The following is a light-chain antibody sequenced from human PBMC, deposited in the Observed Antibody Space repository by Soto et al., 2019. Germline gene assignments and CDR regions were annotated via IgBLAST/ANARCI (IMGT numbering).Light chain of an antibody. Sequence: EIVMTQSPATLSVSPGERATLSCRASQSVSINLAWYQQKPGQAPRLLIYGASTRATGIPARFSGSVSGTEFTLTISSLQSEDFAVYYCQQYNNWPQTFGQGTKLEIK. CDR2: GAS. J-gene: IGKJ2*01. CDR1: QSVSIN. V-gene: IGKV3-15*01. CDR3: QQYNNWPQT.